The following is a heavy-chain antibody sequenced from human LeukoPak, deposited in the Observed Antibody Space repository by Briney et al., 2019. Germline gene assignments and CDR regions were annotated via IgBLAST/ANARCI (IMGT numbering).Heavy chain of an antibody. Sequence: GGSLRLSCAASGFTFSNAWMSWVRQAPGRGLEWVGRIKSITDGGTTDYAAPVKGRFTISRDDSKNMQYLQMNSLKTEDTAVHYCTTDWGVVVTAPNYDLTGGDYWGQGTLVTVSS. V-gene: IGHV3-15*01. D-gene: IGHD2-21*02. CDR3: TTDWGVVVTAPNYDLTGGDY. CDR1: GFTFSNAW. J-gene: IGHJ4*02. CDR2: IKSITDGGTT.